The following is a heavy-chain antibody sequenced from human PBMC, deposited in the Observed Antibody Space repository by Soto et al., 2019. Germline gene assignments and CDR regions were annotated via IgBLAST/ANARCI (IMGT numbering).Heavy chain of an antibody. CDR1: GGSFSGYY. CDR2: INHSGST. V-gene: IGHV4-34*01. D-gene: IGHD2-2*01. Sequence: PSETLSLTCAVYGGSFSGYYWSWIRQPPGKGLEWIGEINHSGSTNYNPSLKSRVTISVDTSKNQFSLKLSSVTAADTAVYYCARLYSGIVVVPAAPKPNAVYYMDVWGKGTTVTVSS. J-gene: IGHJ6*03. CDR3: ARLYSGIVVVPAAPKPNAVYYMDV.